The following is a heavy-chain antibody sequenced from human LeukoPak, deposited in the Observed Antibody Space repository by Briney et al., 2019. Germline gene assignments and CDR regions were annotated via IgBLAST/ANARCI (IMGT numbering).Heavy chain of an antibody. CDR2: INTKSGGT. Sequence: ASVNVSCKASGYTFTAYYLHWVRQARVQGLEWIGWINTKSGGTNFAQEFQGRVTMTRDTSISTAYMDLSGIKSDDTDVYYCARPSWSSGGLLDVWGQGTTVTVSS. J-gene: IGHJ6*02. D-gene: IGHD3-10*01. V-gene: IGHV1-2*02. CDR1: GYTFTAYY. CDR3: ARPSWSSGGLLDV.